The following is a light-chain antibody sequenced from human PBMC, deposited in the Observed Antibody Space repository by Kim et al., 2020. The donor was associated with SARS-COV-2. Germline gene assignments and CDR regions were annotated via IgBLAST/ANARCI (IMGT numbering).Light chain of an antibody. J-gene: IGKJ3*01. CDR2: DAS. CDR3: QQYDNLLFT. CDR1: QDISNS. V-gene: IGKV1-33*01. Sequence: ASVGDRVTITCQASQDISNSLNWYQQKPGKPPKLLIYDASDLEAGVPSRFSGSGSATDFTFTISSLQPEDIATYYCQQYDNLLFTFGPGTKVDIK.